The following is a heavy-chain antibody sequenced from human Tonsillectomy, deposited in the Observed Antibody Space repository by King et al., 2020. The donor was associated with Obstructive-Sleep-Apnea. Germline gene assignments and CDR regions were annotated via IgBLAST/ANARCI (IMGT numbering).Heavy chain of an antibody. V-gene: IGHV3-11*01. J-gene: IGHJ6*02. CDR3: ARDPLYSSSWYAAPVGGMDV. CDR1: GFTFSDYY. D-gene: IGHD6-13*01. CDR2: ISGSGSTI. Sequence: VQLVESGGGLVKPGGSLRLSCAASGFTFSDYYMSWIRQAPGKGLEWVSYISGSGSTIYYADSVKGRFTISRDNAKNSLYLQMNSLSAEDTAVYYCARDPLYSSSWYAAPVGGMDVWGQGTTVTVSS.